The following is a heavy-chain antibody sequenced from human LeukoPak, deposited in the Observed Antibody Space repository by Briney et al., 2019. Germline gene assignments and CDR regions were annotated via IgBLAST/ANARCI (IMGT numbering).Heavy chain of an antibody. CDR1: GGSISSGGYY. CDR3: ARDRKTGTGDY. V-gene: IGHV4-30-2*01. Sequence: SETLSLTCTVSGGSISSGGYYWSWIRQPPGKGLEWIGYIYHSGSTYYNPSLKSRVTISVDRSKNQFSLKLSSVTAADTAVYYCARDRKTGTGDYWGQGTLVTVSS. CDR2: IYHSGST. J-gene: IGHJ4*02. D-gene: IGHD1-1*01.